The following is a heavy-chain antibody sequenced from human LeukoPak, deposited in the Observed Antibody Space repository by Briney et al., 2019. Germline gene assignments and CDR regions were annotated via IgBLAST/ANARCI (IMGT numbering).Heavy chain of an antibody. CDR1: GYSFTSYW. J-gene: IGHJ5*02. Sequence: PGESLKISCKGSGYSFTSYWIGWVRQMPGKGLEWMGIIYPGDSDTRYSPSFQGQVTISADKSISTAYLQWSSLKASDTAMYYCARLGSEYYDFWSGYYPTSKWFDPWGQGTLVTVSS. CDR3: ARLGSEYYDFWSGYYPTSKWFDP. V-gene: IGHV5-51*01. CDR2: IYPGDSDT. D-gene: IGHD3-3*01.